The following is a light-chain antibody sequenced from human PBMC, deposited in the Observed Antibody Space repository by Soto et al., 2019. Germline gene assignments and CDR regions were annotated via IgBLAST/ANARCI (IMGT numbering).Light chain of an antibody. J-gene: IGKJ1*01. CDR2: WAS. V-gene: IGKV4-1*01. CDR1: QSVLYSSNNKNY. CDR3: QQYYDTPWT. Sequence: DSLMTQSPDSLAVSLGERATINCKSSQSVLYSSNNKNYLAWYQQKPGQPPRLLIYWASTRESGVPDRFSGSGSGTDFALTISSLQAEDVAFYYCQQYYDTPWTFGRGTKVDIK.